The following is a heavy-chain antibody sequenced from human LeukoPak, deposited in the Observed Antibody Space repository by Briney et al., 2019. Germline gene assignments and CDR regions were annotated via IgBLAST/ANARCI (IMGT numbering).Heavy chain of an antibody. J-gene: IGHJ5*01. V-gene: IGHV1-69*04. CDR1: GGTFSSYA. D-gene: IGHD6-6*01. Sequence: SVKVSCKASGGTFSSYAISWVRQAPGQGLEWMGRIIPIFGIANYAQKFQGRVTITADKSTSTAYMELSSLRSEDTAVYYCARDGMAAARPGNLWFDSWGQGTLVTVSS. CDR3: ARDGMAAARPGNLWFDS. CDR2: IIPIFGIA.